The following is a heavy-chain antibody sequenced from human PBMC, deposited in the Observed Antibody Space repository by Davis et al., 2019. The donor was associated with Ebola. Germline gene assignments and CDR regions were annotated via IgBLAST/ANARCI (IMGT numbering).Heavy chain of an antibody. CDR3: ATALGMYHYHAVAV. D-gene: IGHD2-2*01. V-gene: IGHV3-30-3*01. J-gene: IGHJ6*02. CDR2: IFYDGDRK. CDR1: GFTFSNYA. Sequence: GESLKISCAASGFTFSNYALHWVRQAPGKGLEWVAVIFYDGDRKYYADSVKGRFTISRDNSNNMLFLQMNSLTTDDTAQYYCATALGMYHYHAVAVWGQGTTATVSS.